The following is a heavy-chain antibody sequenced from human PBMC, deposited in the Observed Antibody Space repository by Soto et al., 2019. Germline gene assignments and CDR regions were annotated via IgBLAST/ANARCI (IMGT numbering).Heavy chain of an antibody. J-gene: IGHJ4*02. Sequence: PSETLSLTCAVSGFSISSGYYWGWIRQPPGKGLEWIGSIYHSGSTYYNPSLKSRVTISVDTSKNQFSLKLSSVTAADTAVYYCARGIGVTTFYFDYWGQGTLVTSPQ. D-gene: IGHD4-17*01. CDR1: GFSISSGYY. V-gene: IGHV4-38-2*01. CDR3: ARGIGVTTFYFDY. CDR2: IYHSGST.